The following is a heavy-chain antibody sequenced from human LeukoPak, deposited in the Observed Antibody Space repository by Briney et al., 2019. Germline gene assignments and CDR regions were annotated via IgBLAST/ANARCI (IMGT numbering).Heavy chain of an antibody. D-gene: IGHD2-15*01. CDR1: GFTFSSYW. CDR2: LTDNGNTT. V-gene: IGHV3-23*01. CDR3: AALRLSDHFDY. Sequence: GGSLRLSCAASGFTFSSYWMSWVRQAPGKGLEWVSALTDNGNTTYYADSVKGRFTISRDNSKNTLYLQMNSLRAEDTAVYYCAALRLSDHFDYWGQGTLVTVSS. J-gene: IGHJ4*02.